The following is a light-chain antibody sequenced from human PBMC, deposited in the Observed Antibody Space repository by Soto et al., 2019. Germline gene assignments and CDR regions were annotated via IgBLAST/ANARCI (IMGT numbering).Light chain of an antibody. CDR3: TSFAPGRLYV. V-gene: IGLV2-14*03. CDR2: EVS. Sequence: QSALAQPASVAGSPGQSITMACSGSSSDIGDYDLVSWYQQHPGGAPKLIIYEVSHRFSGLSYRSSGSTSGNTASLTISGLPAEDEGDYYCTSFAPGRLYVFGSGTKVTVL. CDR1: SSDIGDYDL. J-gene: IGLJ1*01.